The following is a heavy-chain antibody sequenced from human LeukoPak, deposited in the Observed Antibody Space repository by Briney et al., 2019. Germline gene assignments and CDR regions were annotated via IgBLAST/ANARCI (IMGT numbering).Heavy chain of an antibody. CDR3: ATAPPYCGGDCPYYFDY. V-gene: IGHV1-3*01. CDR2: INAGNGNT. CDR1: GYTFSNYA. Sequence: ASVKVSCKGSGYTFSNYAIQWVRQAPGQRLEWMGWINAGNGNTKYSQKFEGRVTMTEDTSTDTAYMELSSLRSEDTAVYYCATAPPYCGGDCPYYFDYWGQGTLVTVSS. J-gene: IGHJ4*02. D-gene: IGHD2-21*02.